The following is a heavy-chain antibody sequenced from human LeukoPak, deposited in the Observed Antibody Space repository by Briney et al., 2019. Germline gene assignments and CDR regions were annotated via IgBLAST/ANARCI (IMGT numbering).Heavy chain of an antibody. J-gene: IGHJ3*02. Sequence: SETLSLTCTVSGGSISSDYWSWIRQPPGKELEWIGYISYSGSTKYNPSLKSRVTISVDTSKNQFSLKLSSVTAADTAVYYCARDPYYYDNRGDTFDIWGQGTMVTVSS. CDR3: ARDPYYYDNRGDTFDI. CDR2: ISYSGST. CDR1: GGSISSDY. V-gene: IGHV4-59*01. D-gene: IGHD3-22*01.